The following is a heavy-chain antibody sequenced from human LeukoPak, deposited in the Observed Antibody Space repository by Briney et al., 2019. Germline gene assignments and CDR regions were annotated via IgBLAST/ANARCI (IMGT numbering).Heavy chain of an antibody. CDR1: GFTFSSSS. J-gene: IGHJ4*02. D-gene: IGHD6-19*01. Sequence: PAESLSLSCAAYGFTFSSSSWSWVRQPPGKGLEWVSVISGSGGSTDYADSVKGRFTISRDNSKNTLYLQINSLRAEDTAVYYCAKGSGWYVWGQGTLVTVSS. CDR3: AKGSGWYV. CDR2: ISGSGGST. V-gene: IGHV3-23*01.